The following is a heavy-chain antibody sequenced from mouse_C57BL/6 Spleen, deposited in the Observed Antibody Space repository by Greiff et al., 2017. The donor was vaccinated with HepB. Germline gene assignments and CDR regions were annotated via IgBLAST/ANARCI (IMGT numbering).Heavy chain of an antibody. Sequence: QVQLKQPGAELVRPGTSVKLSCKASGYTFTSYWMHWVKQRPGQGLEWIGVIDPSDSYTNNNQKFKGKATLTVDTSSSTAYMQLSSLTSEDSAVYYCARSGNGYYYFDYWGQGTTLTVSS. CDR2: IDPSDSYT. CDR3: ARSGNGYYYFDY. CDR1: GYTFTSYW. J-gene: IGHJ2*01. D-gene: IGHD2-3*01. V-gene: IGHV1-59*01.